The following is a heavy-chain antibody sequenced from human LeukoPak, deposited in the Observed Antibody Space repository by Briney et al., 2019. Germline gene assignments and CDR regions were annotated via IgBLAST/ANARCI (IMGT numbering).Heavy chain of an antibody. CDR2: INADRRTT. CDR1: GFTFSTYW. D-gene: IGHD2-15*01. Sequence: GGSLRLSCAASGFTFSTYWMHWVRQAPGKGLVWVSRINADRRTTNYADSVKGRFTISRDNAKKTLHLQMNSLKVEDAAVYYCARVLCSGGYCYYFDYWGQGTLVTVSS. V-gene: IGHV3-74*01. J-gene: IGHJ4*02. CDR3: ARVLCSGGYCYYFDY.